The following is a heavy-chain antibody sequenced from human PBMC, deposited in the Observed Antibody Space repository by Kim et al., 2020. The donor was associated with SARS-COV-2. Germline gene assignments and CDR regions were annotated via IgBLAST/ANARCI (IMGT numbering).Heavy chain of an antibody. D-gene: IGHD2-2*01. V-gene: IGHV3-11*03. CDR2: ISSSSSYT. J-gene: IGHJ5*02. CDR3: ARRGASTTSRNWFDP. Sequence: GGSLRLSCVASRFTFSDHYMSWIRQSPGKGLEWISYISSSSSYTNYADSVKGRFNISRDNGKNLLYLQMNSLRAEDTAVYYCARRGASTTSRNWFDPWGQGTLVTASS. CDR1: RFTFSDHY.